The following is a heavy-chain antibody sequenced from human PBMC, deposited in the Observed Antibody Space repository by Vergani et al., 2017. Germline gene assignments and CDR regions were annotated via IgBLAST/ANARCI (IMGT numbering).Heavy chain of an antibody. CDR2: ISYDGSNK. V-gene: IGHV3-30*01. J-gene: IGHJ4*02. Sequence: QVQLVESGGGLVQPGGSLRLSCAASGFTVSSNYMSWVRQAPGKGLEWVAVISYDGSNKYYADSVKGRFTISRDNSKNTLYLQMNSLRAEDTAVYYCARCDYGYYFDYWGQGTLVTVSS. CDR1: GFTVSSNY. D-gene: IGHD4/OR15-4a*01. CDR3: ARCDYGYYFDY.